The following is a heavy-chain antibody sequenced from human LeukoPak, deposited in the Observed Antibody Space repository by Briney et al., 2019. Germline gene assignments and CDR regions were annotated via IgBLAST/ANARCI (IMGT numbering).Heavy chain of an antibody. D-gene: IGHD2-21*01. CDR2: ISGGSERI. J-gene: IGHJ3*02. CDR1: GFTFSSYP. Sequence: PGGSLRLSCAASGFTFSSYPMTWVRQAPGKGLEWVSSISGGSERIYYADSVKGRFTISRDNSKNMLYLRMDSLEAEDTAVYYCGNFVVVPGADIFNIWGKGKWFTVSS. CDR3: GNFVVVPGADIFNI. V-gene: IGHV3-23*01.